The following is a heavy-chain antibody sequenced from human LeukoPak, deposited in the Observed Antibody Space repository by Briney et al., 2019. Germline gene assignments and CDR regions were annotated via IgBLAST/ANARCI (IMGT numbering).Heavy chain of an antibody. CDR3: ARGRGSSGWYSRRLYFDY. CDR2: INHSGST. Sequence: SETLSLTCAVYGGSFSGYYWSWIRQPPGKGLEWIGEINHSGSTNYNPSLKSRVTISVDTSKNQFSLKLSSVTAADTAVYYCARGRGSSGWYSRRLYFDYWGREPWSPSPQ. D-gene: IGHD6-19*01. CDR1: GGSFSGYY. J-gene: IGHJ4*02. V-gene: IGHV4-34*01.